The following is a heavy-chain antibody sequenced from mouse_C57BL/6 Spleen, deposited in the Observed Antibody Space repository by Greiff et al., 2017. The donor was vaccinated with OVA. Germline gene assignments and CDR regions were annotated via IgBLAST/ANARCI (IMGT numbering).Heavy chain of an antibody. J-gene: IGHJ2*01. CDR2: ISSGGSYT. CDR3: ASDDDYDGGDFDY. D-gene: IGHD2-4*01. V-gene: IGHV5-6*02. CDR1: GFTFSSYG. Sequence: EVMLVESGGDLVKPGGSLKLSCAASGFTFSSYGMSWVRQTPDKRLEWVATISSGGSYTYYPDSVKGRFTISRDNAKNTLYMQMSSLKSEDTAMYYCASDDDYDGGDFDYWGQGTTLTVSS.